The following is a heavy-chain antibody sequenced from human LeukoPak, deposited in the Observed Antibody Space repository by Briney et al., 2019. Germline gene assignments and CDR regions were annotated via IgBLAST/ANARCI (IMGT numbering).Heavy chain of an antibody. Sequence: SETLSLTCTVSGGSISSGGYYWSWIRQHPGKGLEWIGYIYYSGSTYYNPSLKSRVTISVDTSKNQFSLKLSSVTAADTAVYYCARVNVYSYYFDYWGQGTLVTVSS. V-gene: IGHV4-31*03. J-gene: IGHJ4*02. CDR2: IYYSGST. CDR1: GGSISSGGYY. CDR3: ARVNVYSYYFDY. D-gene: IGHD2-15*01.